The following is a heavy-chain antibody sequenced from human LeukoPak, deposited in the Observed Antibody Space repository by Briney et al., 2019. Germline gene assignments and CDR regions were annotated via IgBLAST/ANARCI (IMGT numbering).Heavy chain of an antibody. D-gene: IGHD2-2*01. Sequence: GGSLRLSCAASGFTLSDYYMSWIRQAPGKGLEWVSYISSSSSYTNYADSVKGRFTISRDNAKNSLYLQMNSLRAVDTAVYYCARDCSSTSCYSSHGMDVWGKGTTVTVSS. CDR3: ARDCSSTSCYSSHGMDV. CDR2: ISSSSSYT. CDR1: GFTLSDYY. J-gene: IGHJ6*04. V-gene: IGHV3-11*06.